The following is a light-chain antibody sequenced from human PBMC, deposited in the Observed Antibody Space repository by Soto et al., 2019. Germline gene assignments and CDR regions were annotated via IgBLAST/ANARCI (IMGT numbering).Light chain of an antibody. J-gene: IGKJ3*01. Sequence: EVVLTQSPATLSLSPGERATLSCRASQSVSRYLAWYQQKPGQAPRLLIYDAFNRATGIPARFSGSGSGTDFTLTISCLEPEDFAVYYCHQRDNGGTFGPGTKVDIK. CDR1: QSVSRY. CDR3: HQRDNGGT. V-gene: IGKV3-11*01. CDR2: DAF.